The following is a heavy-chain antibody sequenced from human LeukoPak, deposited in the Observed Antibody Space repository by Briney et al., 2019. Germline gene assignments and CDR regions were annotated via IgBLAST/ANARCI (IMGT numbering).Heavy chain of an antibody. V-gene: IGHV4-38-2*02. CDR2: IYYGGST. D-gene: IGHD3-10*01. CDR3: SFNLGSGSYAFDI. CDR1: GYSISSGYY. J-gene: IGHJ3*02. Sequence: PSETLSLTCTVSGYSISSGYYWGWIRQPPGKGLEWIGSIYYGGSTYYSPSLKSRVTISLDTSKHQFSLKLSSVTAADTAVYYCSFNLGSGSYAFDIWGQGTMVTVSS.